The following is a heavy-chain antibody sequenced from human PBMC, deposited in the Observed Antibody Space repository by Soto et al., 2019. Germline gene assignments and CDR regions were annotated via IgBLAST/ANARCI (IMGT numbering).Heavy chain of an antibody. Sequence: EVQLLASGGGLVQPGGSLRLSCAASGFTFSNYAMTWVRQAPGKGLEWVSVITGSGGGTYFVDSVKGRFTISRDNSKNTVYLQMNSLRAEYTAVYYCAIRPLTAAGFDYWGQGTLVTVSS. CDR3: AIRPLTAAGFDY. CDR2: ITGSGGGT. J-gene: IGHJ4*02. V-gene: IGHV3-23*01. D-gene: IGHD6-13*01. CDR1: GFTFSNYA.